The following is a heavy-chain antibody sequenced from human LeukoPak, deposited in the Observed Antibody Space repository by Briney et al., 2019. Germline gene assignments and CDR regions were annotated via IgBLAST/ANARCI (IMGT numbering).Heavy chain of an antibody. Sequence: ASVKVSCKASGCRFTSYSIHWVRQAPGQRLEWMGSVDAGSDNRKYSQKFQGRVTITSDTSASTAYMELSSLRSEDTAVYYCSRKYSSSSPYYYYGMDVWGQGTTVTVSS. J-gene: IGHJ6*02. CDR3: SRKYSSSSPYYYYGMDV. V-gene: IGHV1-3*01. D-gene: IGHD6-6*01. CDR1: GCRFTSYS. CDR2: VDAGSDNR.